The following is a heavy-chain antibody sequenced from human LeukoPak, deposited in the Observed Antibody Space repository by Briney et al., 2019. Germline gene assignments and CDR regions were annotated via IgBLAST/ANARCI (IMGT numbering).Heavy chain of an antibody. J-gene: IGHJ6*03. Sequence: GGSLRLSCAASGFTFSSYEMNWVRQAPGKGLEWVSSISRSATTIYYADSVKGRFTISRDNSKNTLYLQMNSLRAEDTAVYYCARPYYYGSGRHYYMDVWGKGTTVTISS. CDR1: GFTFSSYE. V-gene: IGHV3-48*03. CDR2: ISRSATTI. D-gene: IGHD3-10*01. CDR3: ARPYYYGSGRHYYMDV.